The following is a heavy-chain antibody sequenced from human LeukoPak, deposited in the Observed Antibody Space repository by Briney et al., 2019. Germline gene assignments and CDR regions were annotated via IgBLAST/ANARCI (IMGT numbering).Heavy chain of an antibody. Sequence: GGSLRLSCAASGFKFDTYGMSWVRQAPGQGLEWVANIKPDGNDNHYVDSVKGRFTLSRDNATNSLHLQMHSLRLEDTAAYYCAREGRGSSSLKFWGQGTMVTVSS. D-gene: IGHD6-13*01. CDR3: AREGRGSSSLKF. J-gene: IGHJ3*01. V-gene: IGHV3-7*03. CDR2: IKPDGNDN. CDR1: GFKFDTYG.